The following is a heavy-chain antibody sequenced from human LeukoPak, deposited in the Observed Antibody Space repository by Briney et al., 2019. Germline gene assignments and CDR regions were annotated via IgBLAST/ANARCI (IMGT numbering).Heavy chain of an antibody. V-gene: IGHV3-33*01. J-gene: IGHJ4*02. CDR1: GFDFNNYG. CDR3: ARDFSSGWIDY. D-gene: IGHD6-19*01. CDR2: MWHDGSNR. Sequence: GGSLRVSCAASGFDFNNYGMHWVRQAPGKGLEWVGFMWHDGSNRYYADSVKGRFTISRDNSKNTLYLQMNRLRGEDTAVYYRARDFSSGWIDYWGQGTLVTVSS.